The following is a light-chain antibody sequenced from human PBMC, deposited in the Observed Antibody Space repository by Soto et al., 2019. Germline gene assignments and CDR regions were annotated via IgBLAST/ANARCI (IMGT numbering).Light chain of an antibody. CDR3: QSQDSSLSGSV. V-gene: IGLV8-61*01. CDR1: SDSVSASHF. CDR2: NTN. J-gene: IGLJ2*01. Sequence: QAVVTQEPSFSVSPGGTVTLTCGLSSDSVSASHFPSWYQQTPGQAPRTLIYNTNTRSSGVPDRFSGSILGNRAALTITGAQADDESDYYCQSQDSSLSGSVFGGGTKLTVL.